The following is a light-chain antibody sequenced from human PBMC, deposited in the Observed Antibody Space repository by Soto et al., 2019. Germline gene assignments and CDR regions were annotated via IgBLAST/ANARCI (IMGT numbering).Light chain of an antibody. J-gene: IGLJ1*01. V-gene: IGLV1-40*01. Sequence: QSVLTRPPPVSGAPGQRVTISCTGSSSNIGAGYDVHWYQQLPGTAPKLLIYGNSNRPSGVPDRFSGSKSGTSASLAITGLQAEDEADYYCQSYDSSLSVLYVFGTGTRSPS. CDR1: SSNIGAGYD. CDR2: GNS. CDR3: QSYDSSLSVLYV.